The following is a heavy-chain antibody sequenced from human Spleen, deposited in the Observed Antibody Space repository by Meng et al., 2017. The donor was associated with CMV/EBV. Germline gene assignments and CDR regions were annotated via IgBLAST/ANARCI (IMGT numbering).Heavy chain of an antibody. CDR3: AKGSIVVVPADWYYYYGMDV. V-gene: IGHV3-23*01. CDR2: ISGSGGST. CDR1: GFTVSSNY. D-gene: IGHD2-2*01. Sequence: GESLKISCAASGFTVSSNYMSWVRQAPGKGLEWVSVISGSGGSTYYADSVKGRFTISRDNSKNTLYLQMNSLRAEDTAVYYCAKGSIVVVPADWYYYYGMDVWGQGTTVTVSS. J-gene: IGHJ6*02.